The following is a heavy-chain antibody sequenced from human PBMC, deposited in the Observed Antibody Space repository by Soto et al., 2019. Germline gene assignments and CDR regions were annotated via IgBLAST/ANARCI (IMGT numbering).Heavy chain of an antibody. Sequence: EEQLVESGGGLVQPGGSLRLSCAASGFSFSSHIMYWVRHAPGKGLEWVSSINSGSTTIYYADSVQGRFTISRDNAKNSLYLQMNSLRADDTAVYYCLNGDYYVGQGTLVTVSS. D-gene: IGHD4-17*01. J-gene: IGHJ4*02. CDR1: GFSFSSHI. CDR3: LNGDYY. V-gene: IGHV3-48*01. CDR2: INSGSTTI.